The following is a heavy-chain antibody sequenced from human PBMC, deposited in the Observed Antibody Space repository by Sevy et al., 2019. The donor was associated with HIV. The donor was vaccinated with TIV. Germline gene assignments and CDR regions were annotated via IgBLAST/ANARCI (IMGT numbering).Heavy chain of an antibody. J-gene: IGHJ3*02. D-gene: IGHD2-2*01. Sequence: SETLSLTCAVYGGSFSGYYRSWIRQPPGKGLEWIGEINHSGSTNYNPSLKSRVTISVDTSKNQFSLKLSSVTAADTAVYYCASLGVVPAAIRDAFDIWGQGTMVTVSS. CDR3: ASLGVVPAAIRDAFDI. CDR1: GGSFSGYY. V-gene: IGHV4-34*01. CDR2: INHSGST.